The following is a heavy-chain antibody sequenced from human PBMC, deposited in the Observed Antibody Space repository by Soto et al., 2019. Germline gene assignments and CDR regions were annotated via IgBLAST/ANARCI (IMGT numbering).Heavy chain of an antibody. CDR1: GFSVSSKY. J-gene: IGHJ6*04. Sequence: EVQLVESGGDLVQPGGSLRLSCAASGFSVSSKYMSWVRQAPGKGLEWVSLIQSGGTTYYAGSVKGRFTISRDYSENTLFVQMNSLRVEDTAVYYCTRDDVHFNGDRYYGVPMDVWCKGTTVTVSA. D-gene: IGHD2-8*01. CDR3: TRDDVHFNGDRYYGVPMDV. V-gene: IGHV3-66*01. CDR2: IQSGGTT.